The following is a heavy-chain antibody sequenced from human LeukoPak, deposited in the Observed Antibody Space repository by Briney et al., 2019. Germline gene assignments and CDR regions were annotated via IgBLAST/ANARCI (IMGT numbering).Heavy chain of an antibody. CDR1: GFTFINYA. CDR2: ISGSGGST. Sequence: PGGSLRLSCAGSGFTFINYAMSWVRQAPGKGLEWVSTISGSGGSTYYADSVKGRFTISRDNSKNTLYLQMNSLRAEDTAVYYCAKDDDYSYGKIDYWGQGTLVTVSS. V-gene: IGHV3-23*01. CDR3: AKDDDYSYGKIDY. D-gene: IGHD5-18*01. J-gene: IGHJ4*02.